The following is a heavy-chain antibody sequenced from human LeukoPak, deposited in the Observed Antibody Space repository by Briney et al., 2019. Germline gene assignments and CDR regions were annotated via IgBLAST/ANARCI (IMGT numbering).Heavy chain of an antibody. Sequence: GASVKVSCKVSGYTLTELSMHWVRQAPGKGLEWMGGFDPEDGETIYAQKFQGRVTMTEDTSTDTAYMELSSLRSEDTAVYYCTTDNVSVGAATHAFDIWGQGTMVTVSS. CDR1: GYTLTELS. J-gene: IGHJ3*02. V-gene: IGHV1-24*01. CDR3: TTDNVSVGAATHAFDI. D-gene: IGHD2-15*01. CDR2: FDPEDGET.